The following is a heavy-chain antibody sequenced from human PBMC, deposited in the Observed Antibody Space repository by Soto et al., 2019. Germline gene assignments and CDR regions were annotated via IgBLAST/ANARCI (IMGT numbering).Heavy chain of an antibody. V-gene: IGHV4-34*01. Sequence: SETLSLTCAVYGGSFSGYYWNWIRQPPGKGLEWIGEINHSGSTNYNPSLKSRVTISVDTSKNQFSLKLSSVTAADTAVYYCARGCYGSGSYLDYWGQRTLVTVSS. J-gene: IGHJ4*02. CDR3: ARGCYGSGSYLDY. CDR1: GGSFSGYY. D-gene: IGHD3-10*01. CDR2: INHSGST.